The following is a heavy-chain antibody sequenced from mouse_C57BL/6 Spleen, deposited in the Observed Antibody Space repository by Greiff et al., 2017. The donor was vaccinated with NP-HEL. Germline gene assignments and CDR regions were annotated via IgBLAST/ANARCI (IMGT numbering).Heavy chain of an antibody. CDR2: IDPETGGT. Sequence: QVQLQQSGAELVRPGASVTLSCKASGYTFTDYEMHWVKQTPVHGLEWIGAIDPETGGTAYNQKFKGKAILTADKSSSTAYMELRSLTSEDSAVYYCTRGDYGNSFYAMDYWGQGTSVTVSS. J-gene: IGHJ4*01. D-gene: IGHD2-1*01. CDR1: GYTFTDYE. V-gene: IGHV1-15*01. CDR3: TRGDYGNSFYAMDY.